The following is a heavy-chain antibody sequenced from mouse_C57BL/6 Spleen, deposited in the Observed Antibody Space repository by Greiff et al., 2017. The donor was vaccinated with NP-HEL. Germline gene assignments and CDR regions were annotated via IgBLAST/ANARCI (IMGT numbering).Heavy chain of an antibody. CDR3: ARLRYYAMDY. V-gene: IGHV1-18*01. J-gene: IGHJ4*01. CDR1: GYTFTDYN. CDR2: INPNNGGT. Sequence: VQLQQSGPELVKPGASVKLPCKASGYTFTDYNMDWVKQSHGKSLEWIGDINPNNGGTIYNQKFKGKATLTVDKSSSTAYMELRSLTAEDTAVYYCARLRYYAMDYWGQGTSVTVSS.